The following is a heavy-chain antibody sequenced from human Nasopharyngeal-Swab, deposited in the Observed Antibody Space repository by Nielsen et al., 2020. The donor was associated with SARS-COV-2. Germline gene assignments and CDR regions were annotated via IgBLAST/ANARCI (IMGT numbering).Heavy chain of an antibody. J-gene: IGHJ4*02. D-gene: IGHD1-1*01. V-gene: IGHV3-53*01. Sequence: GESLKISCAASGFTVSSNYMNWVRQAPGKGLEWVSVIYSGGSTYYADSVKGRFTISRDSSKTTLFLQMNRLRAEDTAIYYCARFSTTWYNSAFDSWGQGTLVTVSS. CDR3: ARFSTTWYNSAFDS. CDR1: GFTVSSNY. CDR2: IYSGGST.